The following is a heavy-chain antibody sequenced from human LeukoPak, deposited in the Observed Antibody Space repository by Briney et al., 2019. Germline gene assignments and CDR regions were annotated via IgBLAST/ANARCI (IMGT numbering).Heavy chain of an antibody. CDR1: GLTFSGSW. J-gene: IGHJ4*02. Sequence: GGSLRLSCAASGLTFSGSWMNWVRQAPGKGLEWVANIKQDGSEKYYVDSVKGRFTISRDNAKNSLYLQMNSLTAEDTAVYYCASGSGWIIGYWGQGTLVTVSS. CDR2: IKQDGSEK. V-gene: IGHV3-7*01. D-gene: IGHD6-19*01. CDR3: ASGSGWIIGY.